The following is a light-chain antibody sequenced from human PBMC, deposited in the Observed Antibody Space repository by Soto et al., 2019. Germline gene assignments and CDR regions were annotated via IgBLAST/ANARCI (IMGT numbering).Light chain of an antibody. J-gene: IGKJ1*01. V-gene: IGKV1-5*01. CDR3: QQYNSYWT. CDR1: QSISSW. CDR2: DAS. Sequence: DIQMTQSPSTLSASVGERVTITCRASQSISSWLAWYQQKPGKAPKLLIYDASSLESGVPSRFSGSGSGTEFTLTISSLQPDDFAPYYCQQYNSYWTFGQGTKVEIK.